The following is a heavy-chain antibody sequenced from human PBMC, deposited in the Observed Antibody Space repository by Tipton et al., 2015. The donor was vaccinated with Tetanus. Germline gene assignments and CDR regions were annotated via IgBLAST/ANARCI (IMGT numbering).Heavy chain of an antibody. CDR2: VSDRGST. CDR3: ARDSSLGSNSWAFDL. CDR1: GAPVTSGRHH. J-gene: IGHJ3*01. D-gene: IGHD4-23*01. V-gene: IGHV4-61*01. Sequence: TLSLTCSVSGAPVTSGRHHWSWIRLAPGRGLEWIGFVSDRGSTNYNPSVRGRVAISLDTSKNQFSLELTSVTAADGAIYFCARDSSLGSNSWAFDLWGRGTTVTVSS.